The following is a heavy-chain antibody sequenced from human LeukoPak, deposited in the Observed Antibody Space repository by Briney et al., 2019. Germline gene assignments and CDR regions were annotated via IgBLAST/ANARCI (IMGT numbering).Heavy chain of an antibody. J-gene: IGHJ4*02. CDR3: ARGGFGYVYFDY. D-gene: IGHD3-16*01. CDR1: GCTFSTYW. Sequence: GGSLRLSCAASGCTFSTYWMSWVRQAPGKGLEWVAHIKQDGSEKYYVDSVKGRFTISRDNAKNSLYLQMNSLRAEDTAVYYCARGGFGYVYFDYWGQGTLVTVSS. V-gene: IGHV3-7*01. CDR2: IKQDGSEK.